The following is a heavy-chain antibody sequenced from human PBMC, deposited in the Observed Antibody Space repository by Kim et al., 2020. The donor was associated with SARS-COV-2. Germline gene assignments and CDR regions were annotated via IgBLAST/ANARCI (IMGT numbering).Heavy chain of an antibody. J-gene: IGHJ4*01. V-gene: IGHV3-72*01. D-gene: IGHD4-17*01. CDR2: IRNKANSYTT. Sequence: GGSLRLSCAASGITFSDHYMDWVRQAPGKGLEWVGRIRNKANSYTTEYAASVKGRFTISRDDSKNSLYLQMNSLKTEDTAVYYCVAPQMTTVTPFDYWG. CDR1: GITFSDHY. CDR3: VAPQMTTVTPFDY.